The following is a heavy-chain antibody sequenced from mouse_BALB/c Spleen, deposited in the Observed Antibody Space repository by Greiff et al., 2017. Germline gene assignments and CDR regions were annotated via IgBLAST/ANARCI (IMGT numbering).Heavy chain of an antibody. CDR1: GFDFSRYW. Sequence: EVQLQESGGGLVQPGGSLKLSCAASGFDFSRYWMSWVRQAPGKGLEWIGEINPDSSTINYTPSLKDKFIISRDNAKNTLYLQMSKVRSEDTALYYCARGGAYYRDAMDCWGQGTSVTVSS. J-gene: IGHJ4*01. CDR3: ARGGAYYRDAMDC. V-gene: IGHV4-1*02. CDR2: INPDSSTI. D-gene: IGHD2-12*01.